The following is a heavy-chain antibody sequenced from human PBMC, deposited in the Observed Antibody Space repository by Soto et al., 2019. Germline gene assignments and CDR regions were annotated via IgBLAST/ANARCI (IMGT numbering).Heavy chain of an antibody. Sequence: QVQLVQSGAEVKKPGASVKVSCKASGYTFTSYAMHWVRQAPGQRLEWMGWINAGNGNTKYSQKFQGRVTITRNTSAGTGDVETSSLRSEDTAVYYWQSGPGGTVGPRDYWGQGALVSVSS. D-gene: IGHD3-3*01. CDR3: QSGPGGTVGPRDY. J-gene: IGHJ4*02. V-gene: IGHV1-3*01. CDR1: GYTFTSYA. CDR2: INAGNGNT.